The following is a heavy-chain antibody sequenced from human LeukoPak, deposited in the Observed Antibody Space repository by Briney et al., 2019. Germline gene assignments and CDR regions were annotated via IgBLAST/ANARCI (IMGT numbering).Heavy chain of an antibody. CDR2: IYYSGST. Sequence: PSQTLSLTCTVSGGSISSGGYYWSWIRQHPGKGLEWIGYIYYSGSTYYNPSLKSRVTISVDTSKNQFSLKLSSVTAADTAVYYCVRDRGSGSYYSGPYYYYGMDVWGQGTTVTVSS. CDR3: VRDRGSGSYYSGPYYYYGMDV. D-gene: IGHD3-10*01. J-gene: IGHJ6*02. V-gene: IGHV4-31*03. CDR1: GGSISSGGYY.